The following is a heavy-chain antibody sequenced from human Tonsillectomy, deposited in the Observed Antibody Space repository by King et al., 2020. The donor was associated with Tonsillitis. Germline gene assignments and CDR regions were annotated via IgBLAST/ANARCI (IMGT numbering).Heavy chain of an antibody. D-gene: IGHD2-21*02. V-gene: IGHV4-30-4*01. CDR1: GGSISSGDYY. CDR2: IYYSGNT. CDR3: ARDLVVVAAPSGYSGMDV. Sequence: QLQESGPGLVKPSQTLSLTCTVSGGSISSGDYYWSWIRQPPGKGLEWIGYIYYSGNTYYNPSLKSRVTISVDTSKNQFYLKLNSVTAADTAVYYCARDLVVVAAPSGYSGMDVWGQGTTVTVSS. J-gene: IGHJ6*02.